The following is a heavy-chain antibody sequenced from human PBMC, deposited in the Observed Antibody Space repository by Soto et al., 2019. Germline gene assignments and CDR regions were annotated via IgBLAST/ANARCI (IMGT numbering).Heavy chain of an antibody. V-gene: IGHV4-39*07. Sequence: ASETLSLTCIVSSGSMSSSLNHWGWIRQPPGKGLEWIGNINYSGSTYYNPSLQSRLTISVDTSNNQFSLKLSSVTAADTAVYYCASSHAGAHITAAVHWGQGTLVTVSS. CDR3: ASSHAGAHITAAVH. CDR1: SGSMSSSLNH. J-gene: IGHJ4*02. CDR2: INYSGST. D-gene: IGHD6-13*01.